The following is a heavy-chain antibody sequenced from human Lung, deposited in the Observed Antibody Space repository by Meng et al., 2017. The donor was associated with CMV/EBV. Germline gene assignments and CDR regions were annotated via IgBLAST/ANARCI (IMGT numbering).Heavy chain of an antibody. CDR1: GFTFSSYW. CDR3: ARDCHPEGGYPSDAFDI. D-gene: IGHD3-22*01. Sequence: LSLTCXASGFTFSSYWMHWVRQAPGKGLVWVSRINSDGSSTSYADSVKGRFTISRDNAKNTLYLQMNSLRAEDTAVYYCARDCHPEGGYPSDAFDIWGQGTMVTVSS. J-gene: IGHJ3*02. CDR2: INSDGSST. V-gene: IGHV3-74*01.